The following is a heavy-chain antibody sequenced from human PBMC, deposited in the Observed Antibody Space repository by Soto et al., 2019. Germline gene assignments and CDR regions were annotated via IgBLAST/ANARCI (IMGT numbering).Heavy chain of an antibody. CDR2: IYSGGST. V-gene: IGHV3-66*01. Sequence: PGGSLRLSCAASGFTVSSNYMSWVRQAPGKGLEWVSVIYSGGSTYYADSVKGRFTISRDNSKNTLYLQMNSLRAEDTAVYYCARDRSDYDYGDYFDYWGQGTLVTVSS. D-gene: IGHD4-17*01. CDR3: ARDRSDYDYGDYFDY. J-gene: IGHJ4*02. CDR1: GFTVSSNY.